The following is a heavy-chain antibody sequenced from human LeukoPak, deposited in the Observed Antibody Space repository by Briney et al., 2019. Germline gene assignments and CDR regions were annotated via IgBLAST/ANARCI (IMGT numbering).Heavy chain of an antibody. CDR2: INPNGGDT. Sequence: ASVKVSCKASGYTFKNYYIHWVRQAPGQGLEWMGRINPNGGDTHFAQKFQGRVTMTRDTSISTAHMEMSRLRFDDTAVYYCGRGSRSSFDYWGQGTLVTVSS. CDR3: GRGSRSSFDY. D-gene: IGHD6-6*01. CDR1: GYTFKNYY. V-gene: IGHV1-2*06. J-gene: IGHJ4*02.